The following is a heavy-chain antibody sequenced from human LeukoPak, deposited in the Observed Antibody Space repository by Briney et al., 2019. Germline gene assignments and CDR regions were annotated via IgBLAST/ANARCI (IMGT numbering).Heavy chain of an antibody. D-gene: IGHD1-14*01. V-gene: IGHV4-59*01. CDR2: IYYSGST. Sequence: PSETLSLTCTVSGGSISSYYWSWIRQPPGKGLEWIGYIYYSGSTNYYPSLESRVTISVDTYKHQSSLKLSSVTAADTAVYYCARTEDWFDPWGQGTVVSVSS. CDR1: GGSISSYY. J-gene: IGHJ5*02. CDR3: ARTEDWFDP.